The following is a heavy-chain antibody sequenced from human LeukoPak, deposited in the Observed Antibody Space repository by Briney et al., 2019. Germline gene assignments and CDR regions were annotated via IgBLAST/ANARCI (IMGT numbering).Heavy chain of an antibody. V-gene: IGHV1-69*05. J-gene: IGHJ2*01. Sequence: GAAVKVSCKASGGTFSSYAISWVRQAPGQGLQWMGGIIPIFGTANYAQKFQGRVTVTTDESTSTAYMELSSLRSEDTAVYYCAREPTPNNWNDRYFDLWGRGTLVTVSS. CDR2: IIPIFGTA. D-gene: IGHD1-20*01. CDR1: GGTFSSYA. CDR3: AREPTPNNWNDRYFDL.